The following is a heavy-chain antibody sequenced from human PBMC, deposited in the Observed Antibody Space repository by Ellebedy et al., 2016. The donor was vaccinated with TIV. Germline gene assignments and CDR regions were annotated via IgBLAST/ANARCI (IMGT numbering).Heavy chain of an antibody. CDR1: GFTFDDYS. V-gene: IGHV3-9*01. CDR3: VKDVTTGGADV. Sequence: PGGSLRLSCVASGFTFDDYSMHWVRQAPGKGLQWVSAINWNSDTMGYADSVKGRFTISRDNSKNSLYLQMNRLRADDTALYYCVKDVTTGGADVWGQGTTVTVSS. CDR2: INWNSDTM. D-gene: IGHD4-17*01. J-gene: IGHJ6*02.